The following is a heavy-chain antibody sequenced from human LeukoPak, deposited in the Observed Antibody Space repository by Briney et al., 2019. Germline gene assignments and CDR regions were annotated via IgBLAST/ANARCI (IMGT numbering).Heavy chain of an antibody. Sequence: GGSLRLSCAASEFTFSTYLMTWVRQTPGKGLEWVANIKQDGSEKYYADSVRGRFTISRDNGKKSLYLQMNSLRVEDTAVYYCAGERPSSSWYDFWGQGTLVTVSS. CDR3: AGERPSSSWYDF. J-gene: IGHJ5*01. V-gene: IGHV3-7*01. D-gene: IGHD6-13*01. CDR2: IKQDGSEK. CDR1: EFTFSTYL.